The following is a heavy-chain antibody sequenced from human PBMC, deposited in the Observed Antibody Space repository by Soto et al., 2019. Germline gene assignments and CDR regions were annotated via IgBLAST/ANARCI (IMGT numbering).Heavy chain of an antibody. CDR1: GYTFTSYD. CDR2: MNPNSGNT. D-gene: IGHD6-19*01. J-gene: IGHJ3*02. Sequence: ASVKVSCKASGYTFTSYDINWVRQATGQGLEWMGWMNPNSGNTGYAQKFQGRVTMTRNTSISTAYMELSSLRSEDTAVYYCASIAVAGTGDAFDIWGQGTMVTVSS. V-gene: IGHV1-8*01. CDR3: ASIAVAGTGDAFDI.